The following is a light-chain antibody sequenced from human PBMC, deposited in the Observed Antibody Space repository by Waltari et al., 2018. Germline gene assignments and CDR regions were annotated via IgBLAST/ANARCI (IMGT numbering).Light chain of an antibody. V-gene: IGKV3-20*01. CDR2: GAS. J-gene: IGKJ1*01. CDR1: QSGGSSY. Sequence: EIVLTQSPVPLSLSPGERATLPSRASQSGGSSYFVWYQQKPGQASRLLIYGASRRARGIPDRFSGSGSGTDFTLTISRREPEDFAVYYCQQSDSSPQRTWTFGQGTKVEIK. CDR3: QQSDSSPQRTWT.